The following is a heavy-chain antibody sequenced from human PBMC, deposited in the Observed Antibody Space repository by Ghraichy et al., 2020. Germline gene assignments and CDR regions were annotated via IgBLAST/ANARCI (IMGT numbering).Heavy chain of an antibody. D-gene: IGHD3-9*01. J-gene: IGHJ3*01. V-gene: IGHV4-61*01. Sequence: SQTLSLTCTVSGGSVSSGSYYWSWIRQPPGKGLEWIGYISDSGTTYYNPSLKSRVTISLDTSKNQFSLKLSSLTGADTAVYYCARVSSGGYDILSGYPPHDVVDLWRQGTMVTVSS. CDR2: ISDSGTT. CDR1: GGSVSSGSYY. CDR3: ARVSSGGYDILSGYPPHDVVDL.